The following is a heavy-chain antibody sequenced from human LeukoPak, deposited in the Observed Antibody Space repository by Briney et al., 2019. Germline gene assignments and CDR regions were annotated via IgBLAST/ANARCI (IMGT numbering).Heavy chain of an antibody. CDR3: AKAANYDILTGYYLDY. D-gene: IGHD3-9*01. V-gene: IGHV3-23*01. J-gene: IGHJ4*02. CDR1: GFTFSSYG. Sequence: GGTLRLSCAASGFTFSSYGMSWVRQAPGKGLEWVSAISGSGGSTYYADSVKGRFTISRDNSKNTLYLQMNSLRAEDTAVYYCAKAANYDILTGYYLDYWGQGTLVTVSS. CDR2: ISGSGGST.